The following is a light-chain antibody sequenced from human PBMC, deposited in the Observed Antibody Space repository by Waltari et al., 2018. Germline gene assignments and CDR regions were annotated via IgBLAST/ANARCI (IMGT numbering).Light chain of an antibody. J-gene: IGLJ2*01. CDR2: GNS. V-gene: IGLV1-40*01. CDR3: QSYDSRVV. Sequence: QSVLTQPPSVSGAQGQRVTISCTGSSSNIGAGYDVHWYQQLPGTAPKLLIYGNSNRPSGVPDRFSGSKSGTSASLAITGLQAEDEADYYCQSYDSRVVFGGGTKLTVL. CDR1: SSNIGAGYD.